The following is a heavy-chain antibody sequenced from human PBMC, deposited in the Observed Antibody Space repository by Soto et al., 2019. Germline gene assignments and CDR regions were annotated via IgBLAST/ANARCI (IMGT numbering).Heavy chain of an antibody. CDR1: GYTFTNYG. D-gene: IGHD6-13*01. V-gene: IGHV1-18*01. Sequence: QVQLVQSGAEVKKPGASVKVSCKASGYTFTNYGISWVRQAPGQGLEWMGWINPYNGNTNYAQKLQGRVTMTTDTPTSTAYMELRSLRTDDTAVYYCASRLAAAELGWGQGTLVTVSS. CDR3: ASRLAAAELG. CDR2: INPYNGNT. J-gene: IGHJ4*02.